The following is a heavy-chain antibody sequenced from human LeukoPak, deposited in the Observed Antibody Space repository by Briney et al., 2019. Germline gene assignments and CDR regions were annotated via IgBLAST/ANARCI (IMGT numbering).Heavy chain of an antibody. CDR3: ARRWAIGAFDI. CDR1: GGSFSGYY. Sequence: TSETLSLTCAAYGGSFSGYYWSWIRHPPGKGLEWIGEINHSGSTNYNPSLKSRVTISVDTSKNQFSLKLSSVTAADTAVYYCARRWAIGAFDIWGQGTMVTVSS. V-gene: IGHV4-34*01. CDR2: INHSGST. D-gene: IGHD5-24*01. J-gene: IGHJ3*02.